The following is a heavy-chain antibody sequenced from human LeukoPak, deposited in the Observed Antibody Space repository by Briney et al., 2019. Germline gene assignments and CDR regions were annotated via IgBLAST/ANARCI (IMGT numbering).Heavy chain of an antibody. V-gene: IGHV3-33*08. CDR3: ARGGDRGYSYSFDY. J-gene: IGHJ4*02. CDR2: IWYDGSNK. Sequence: GGSLRLSCAASGFTFSSYGMHWVRQAPGKGLEWVAVIWYDGSNKYYRDSVKGRFTISRDNSKNTLYLQMNSLRAEDTAVYYCARGGDRGYSYSFDYWGQGTLVTVSS. CDR1: GFTFSSYG. D-gene: IGHD5-18*01.